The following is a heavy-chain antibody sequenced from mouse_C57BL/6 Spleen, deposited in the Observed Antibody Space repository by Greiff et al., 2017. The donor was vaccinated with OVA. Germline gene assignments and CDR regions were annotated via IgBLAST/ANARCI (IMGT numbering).Heavy chain of an antibody. CDR1: GYTFTDYY. V-gene: IGHV1-76*01. CDR2: IYPGSGNT. Sequence: VQVVESGAELVRPGASVKLSCKASGYTFTDYYINWVKQRPGQGLEWIARIYPGSGNTYYNEKFKGKATLTAEKSSSTAYMQLSSLTSEDSAVYFCARSNWDGYFDYWGQGTTLTVSS. CDR3: ARSNWDGYFDY. J-gene: IGHJ2*01. D-gene: IGHD4-1*01.